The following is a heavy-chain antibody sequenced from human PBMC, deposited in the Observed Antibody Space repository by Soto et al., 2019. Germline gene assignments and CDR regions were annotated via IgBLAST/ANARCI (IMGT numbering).Heavy chain of an antibody. V-gene: IGHV1-69*06. J-gene: IGHJ3*02. CDR3: ARLNRADAFDI. Sequence: SVKVSCKACGGTFSSYAISWVRQAPGQGLEWMGGIIPIFGTANYAQKFQGRVTITADKSTSTAYMELSSLRSEDTAVYYCARLNRADAFDIWGQGTMVTVSS. CDR2: IIPIFGTA. CDR1: GGTFSSYA.